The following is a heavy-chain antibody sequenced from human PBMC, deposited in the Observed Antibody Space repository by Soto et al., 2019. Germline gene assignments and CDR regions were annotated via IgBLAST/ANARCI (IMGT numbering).Heavy chain of an antibody. D-gene: IGHD1-26*01. J-gene: IGHJ1*01. Sequence: QVQLVESGGGVVQPGRSLRLSCAASGFTFSSYGMHWVRQAPGKGLEWVAVIWYDGSNKYYADPVKGRFTISRDNSKNTLYLQMNSLRAEDTAVYYCARGPLVGATTMEYFQHWGQGTLVTVSS. CDR2: IWYDGSNK. CDR3: ARGPLVGATTMEYFQH. CDR1: GFTFSSYG. V-gene: IGHV3-33*01.